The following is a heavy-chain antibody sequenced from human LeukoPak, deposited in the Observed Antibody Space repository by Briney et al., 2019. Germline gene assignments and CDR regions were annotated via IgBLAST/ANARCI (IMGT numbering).Heavy chain of an antibody. V-gene: IGHV3-48*01. CDR1: GFTFSSYS. CDR2: ISSSGTTI. J-gene: IGHJ4*02. Sequence: PGVSLRLSCASAGFTFSSYSMNWVRQAPGKGLEWVSYISSSGTTISYADSVKGRFTISRDSTRNSLYLQMNSLRVEDTAIYYCARDLKAYSSSGGVDFWGQGTLVTVSS. D-gene: IGHD6-13*01. CDR3: ARDLKAYSSSGGVDF.